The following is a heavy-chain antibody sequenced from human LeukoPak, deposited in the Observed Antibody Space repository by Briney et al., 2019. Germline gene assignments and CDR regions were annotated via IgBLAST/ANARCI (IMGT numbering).Heavy chain of an antibody. CDR2: ISYDGSNK. J-gene: IGHJ4*02. D-gene: IGHD4-17*01. CDR3: ARVEGGNDYGDYPIIYYFDY. Sequence: GGSLRLSCAASGFTFSSYAMHWVRQAPGKGLEWVAVISYDGSNKYYADSVKGRFTISRDNSKNTLYLQMNSLRAEDTAVYYCARVEGGNDYGDYPIIYYFDYWGQGTLVTVSS. CDR1: GFTFSSYA. V-gene: IGHV3-30*04.